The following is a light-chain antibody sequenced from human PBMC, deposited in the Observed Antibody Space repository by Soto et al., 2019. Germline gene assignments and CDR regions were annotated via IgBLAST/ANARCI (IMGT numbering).Light chain of an antibody. CDR3: QESDSVPQLT. V-gene: IGKV1-39*01. Sequence: DIQMTQSPSSLSVSVGDRVTITGRASQSISSYLNWYQVKPGQAPKLLIYAASSLQSGVPARFSGSGSGTNVTLPVRSLQPADFATYYGQESDSVPQLTFGGGTKVEIK. CDR1: QSISSY. CDR2: AAS. J-gene: IGKJ4*01.